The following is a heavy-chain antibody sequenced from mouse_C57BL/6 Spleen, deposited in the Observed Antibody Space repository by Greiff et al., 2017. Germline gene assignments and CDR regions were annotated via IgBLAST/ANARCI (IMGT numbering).Heavy chain of an antibody. Sequence: EVQRVESGGGLVKPGGSLKLSCAASGFTFSDYGMHWVRQAPEKGLEWVAYISSGSSTIYYADTVKGRFTISRDNAKNTLFLQMTSLRSEDTAMYYCARLWGFAYWGQGTLVTVSA. CDR2: ISSGSSTI. D-gene: IGHD1-1*02. CDR3: ARLWGFAY. V-gene: IGHV5-17*01. CDR1: GFTFSDYG. J-gene: IGHJ3*01.